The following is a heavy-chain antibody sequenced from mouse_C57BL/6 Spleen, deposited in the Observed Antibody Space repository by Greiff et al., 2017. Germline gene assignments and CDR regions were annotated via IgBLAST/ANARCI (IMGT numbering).Heavy chain of an antibody. J-gene: IGHJ3*01. Sequence: QVQLQQSGPELVKPGASVKISCKASGYAFSSSWMNWVKQRPGKGLEWIGRIYPGDGDTNYNGKFKGKATLTADKSSSTAYMQLSSLTSEDSAVYFCARGGGYGWCAYWGQGTLVTVSA. V-gene: IGHV1-82*01. D-gene: IGHD2-2*01. CDR3: ARGGGYGWCAY. CDR1: GYAFSSSW. CDR2: IYPGDGDT.